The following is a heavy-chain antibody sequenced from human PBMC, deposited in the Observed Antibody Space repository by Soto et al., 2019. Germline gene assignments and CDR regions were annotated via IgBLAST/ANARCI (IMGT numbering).Heavy chain of an antibody. CDR3: ASTMALGVIPASLEYYFDY. D-gene: IGHD3-10*01. Sequence: SETLSLTCTVSGGSISSGGYYWSWIRQHPGKGLEWIGYIYYSGSTYYNPSLKSRVTISVDTSKNQFSLKLSSVTAADTAVYYCASTMALGVIPASLEYYFDYWGQGTLVTVSS. J-gene: IGHJ4*02. CDR2: IYYSGST. CDR1: GGSISSGGYY. V-gene: IGHV4-31*03.